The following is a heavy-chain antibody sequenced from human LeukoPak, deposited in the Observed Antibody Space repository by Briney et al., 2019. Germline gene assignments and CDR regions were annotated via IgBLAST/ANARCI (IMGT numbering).Heavy chain of an antibody. Sequence: GGSLRLSCAASGFTFSDYYMNWIRQAPGKGLEWVSYISSSCNTIYYADSVEGRFTISRDNAKNSLYLQMNSLRAEDRGVYYCAELGITMIGGVWSKGTTVTISS. CDR3: AELGITMIGGV. J-gene: IGHJ6*04. V-gene: IGHV3-11*04. CDR1: GFTFSDYY. D-gene: IGHD3-10*02. CDR2: ISSSCNTI.